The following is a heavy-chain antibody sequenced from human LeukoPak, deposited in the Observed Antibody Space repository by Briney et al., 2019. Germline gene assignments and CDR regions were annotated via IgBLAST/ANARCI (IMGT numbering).Heavy chain of an antibody. D-gene: IGHD3-22*01. Sequence: ASVKVSCKASGGTFSSYTISWVRQAPGQGLEWMGRIIPILGIANYAQKFQGRVTVTADKSTSTAYMELSSLRSEDTAVYYCARRYDSSGYYGEESWGQGTLVTVSS. CDR2: IIPILGIA. J-gene: IGHJ4*02. CDR1: GGTFSSYT. CDR3: ARRYDSSGYYGEES. V-gene: IGHV1-69*02.